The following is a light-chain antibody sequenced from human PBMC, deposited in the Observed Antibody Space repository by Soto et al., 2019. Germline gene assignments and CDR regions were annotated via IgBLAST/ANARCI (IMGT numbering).Light chain of an antibody. Sequence: DIQMTQSPSTLSASVGDRVTITCRASQSISSWLAWYQQKPGKAPKLLIYDASSLESGVPSRFSGSGSGTEFTLTISSLQPDDFATYYCKQYTSYPLTFGQGTQVEIK. J-gene: IGKJ1*01. CDR3: KQYTSYPLT. V-gene: IGKV1-5*01. CDR1: QSISSW. CDR2: DAS.